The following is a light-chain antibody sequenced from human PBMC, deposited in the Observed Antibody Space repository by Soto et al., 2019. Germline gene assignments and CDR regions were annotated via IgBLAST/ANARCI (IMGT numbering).Light chain of an antibody. J-gene: IGKJ4*01. CDR3: QQYSYSPLT. Sequence: EIVLTQSPGTLSLSPGERATLSCRASQSVSSSYLAWYQQKPGQAPRLLIYGASSRATGIPDRFSGSGSGTDFTLNISRLEPEDFAVYYCQQYSYSPLTFGGGTKVEIK. CDR1: QSVSSSY. CDR2: GAS. V-gene: IGKV3-20*01.